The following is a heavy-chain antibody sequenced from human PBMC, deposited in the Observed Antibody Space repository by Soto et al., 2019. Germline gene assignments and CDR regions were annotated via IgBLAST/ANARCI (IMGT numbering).Heavy chain of an antibody. Sequence: QVQLVESGGGVVQPGRSLRLSCAASGFTFSSYGMHWVRQAPGKGLEWVAVIWYDGSNKYYADSVKGRFTISRDNSKNPLYLQTNSLRAEDTAVYYCARADMVLVPAPPHFDYWGQGTLVTVSS. V-gene: IGHV3-33*01. CDR1: GFTFSSYG. CDR3: ARADMVLVPAPPHFDY. J-gene: IGHJ4*02. CDR2: IWYDGSNK. D-gene: IGHD2-2*01.